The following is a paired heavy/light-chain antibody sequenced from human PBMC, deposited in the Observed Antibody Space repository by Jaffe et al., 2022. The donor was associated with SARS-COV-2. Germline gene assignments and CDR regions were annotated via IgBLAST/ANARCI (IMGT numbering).Light chain of an antibody. V-gene: IGKV1-39*01. Sequence: DIQMTQSPSSLSASVGDRVTITCRSSQSISRDLNWYQQKPGKAPKLLIYAASGLQSGVPSRFSGSGSGTDFTLTISSLQPEDFASYWCQQSYSTPRTFGQGTKVEIK. CDR2: AAS. CDR3: QQSYSTPRT. J-gene: IGKJ1*01. CDR1: QSISRD.
Heavy chain of an antibody. CDR3: ARSYPMAVSESFDY. CDR2: INAGNGNT. CDR1: GYTFTSYA. D-gene: IGHD6-19*01. V-gene: IGHV1-3*01. J-gene: IGHJ4*02. Sequence: QVQLVQSGTEVKKPGASVKVSCKASGYTFTSYAVHWVRQAPGQRLEWMGWINAGNGNTKYSQNLQDRVTLTRDTSASTAYMELSSLRSEDTAVYYCARSYPMAVSESFDYWGQGTLVTVSS.